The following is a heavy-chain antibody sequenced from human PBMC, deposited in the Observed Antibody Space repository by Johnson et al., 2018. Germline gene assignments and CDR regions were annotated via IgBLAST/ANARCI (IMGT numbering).Heavy chain of an antibody. CDR3: ARSMANYDYVWGSYRSYYYYGMDV. J-gene: IGHJ6*02. D-gene: IGHD3-16*02. Sequence: QVQLQESGPGLVKPSETLSLTCTVSGGSISSSSYYWGWIRQPPGKGLEWIGSIYYSGSTYYNPSLKSRVTISVDTSKNQFSLTLSSVTAADTAVYYCARSMANYDYVWGSYRSYYYYGMDVWGQGTTVTVSS. V-gene: IGHV4-39*07. CDR2: IYYSGST. CDR1: GGSISSSSYY.